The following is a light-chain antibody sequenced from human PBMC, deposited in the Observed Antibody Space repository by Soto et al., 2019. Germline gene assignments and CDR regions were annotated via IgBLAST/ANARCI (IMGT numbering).Light chain of an antibody. CDR2: HAS. CDR1: QGIDNY. V-gene: IGKV1-27*01. CDR3: QNYYNAAFT. J-gene: IGKJ3*01. Sequence: DIQMTQFPSSLSASVGDRVTITCRASQGIDNYFAWYQQRPGQVPKLLIYHASTLQPGVPSRFSGSGSGTDFTLTISGLQPEDVATYYCQNYYNAAFTFGPGTKVDIK.